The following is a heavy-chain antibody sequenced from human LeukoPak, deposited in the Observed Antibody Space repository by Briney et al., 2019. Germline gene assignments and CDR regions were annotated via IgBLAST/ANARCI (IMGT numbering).Heavy chain of an antibody. CDR3: TRHGQGIQKYYFDY. Sequence: GGSLRLSCAASGFTFSGSAMRWVRQASGKGLEWVGRIRSKANSYATAYAASVKGRFTISRDDSKNTAYLQMNSLKTEDTAVYYCTRHGQGIQKYYFDYWGQGTLVTVSS. CDR2: IRSKANSYAT. CDR1: GFTFSGSA. J-gene: IGHJ4*02. V-gene: IGHV3-73*01. D-gene: IGHD5-18*01.